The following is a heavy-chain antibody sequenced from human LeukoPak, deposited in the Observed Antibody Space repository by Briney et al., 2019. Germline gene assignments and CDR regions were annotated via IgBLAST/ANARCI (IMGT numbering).Heavy chain of an antibody. J-gene: IGHJ4*02. Sequence: GGSLRLSCAASGFTFSSYAMSWVRQAPGKGLEWVSGISVSGVSTNYADSVKGRFTISRDSSKNTVFLQMNSLRADDTAVYYCAKAADFDCWGQGTLVTVSS. CDR2: ISVSGVST. CDR3: AKAADFDC. V-gene: IGHV3-23*01. CDR1: GFTFSSYA.